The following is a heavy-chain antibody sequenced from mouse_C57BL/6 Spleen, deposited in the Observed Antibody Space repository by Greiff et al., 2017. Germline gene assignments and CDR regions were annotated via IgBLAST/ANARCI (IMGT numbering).Heavy chain of an antibody. Sequence: VQLQQSGAELVKPGASVKLSCTASGFNFKDYYMHWVKQRTEQGLEWIGRIDPEDGETKYAPKFPGKATITADTSSNTAYLQLSSLTSEDTAVYYCARNEWYFDVWGTGTTVTVSS. CDR2: IDPEDGET. J-gene: IGHJ1*03. V-gene: IGHV14-2*01. CDR3: ARNEWYFDV. CDR1: GFNFKDYY.